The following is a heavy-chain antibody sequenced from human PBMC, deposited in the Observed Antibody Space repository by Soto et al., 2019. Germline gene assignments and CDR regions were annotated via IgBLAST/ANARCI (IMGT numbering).Heavy chain of an antibody. CDR2: ISNSGTST. CDR1: GLTFGTYS. Sequence: EVQLLQSGGGLVQPGGSLRLSCAASGLTFGTYSMSWVRQAPGKGLEWVSSISNSGTSTYYAASVKGRFTISRDNSKNTLYLQMNSLRAEDTALYYCAKDLGERGYFDYWGQGTLVTVSS. V-gene: IGHV3-23*01. CDR3: AKDLGERGYFDY. J-gene: IGHJ4*02. D-gene: IGHD1-26*01.